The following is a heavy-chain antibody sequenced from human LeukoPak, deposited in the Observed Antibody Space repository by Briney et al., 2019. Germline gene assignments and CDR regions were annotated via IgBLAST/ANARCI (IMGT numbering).Heavy chain of an antibody. CDR1: GYTFTSYY. V-gene: IGHV1-46*01. CDR3: ARTITGIRARPNYYYYYYMDV. D-gene: IGHD1-20*01. CDR2: INPSGGST. Sequence: ASVKVSCKASGYTFTSYYMHWVRQAPGQGLEWMGIINPSGGSTSYAQKFQGRVTMTRDMSTSTVYMELSSLRSEDTAVYYCARTITGIRARPNYYYYYYMDVWGKGTTVTVSS. J-gene: IGHJ6*03.